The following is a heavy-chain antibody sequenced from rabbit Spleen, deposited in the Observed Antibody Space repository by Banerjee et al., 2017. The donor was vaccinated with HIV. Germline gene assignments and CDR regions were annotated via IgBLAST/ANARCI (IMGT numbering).Heavy chain of an antibody. J-gene: IGHJ6*01. CDR3: ARDTSSSFSSYGMDL. V-gene: IGHV1S45*01. Sequence: QEQLVESGGGLVQPEGSLTLTCTASGFPFSSSYYMCWVRQAPGKGLEWIGCINGGSPGTTYYASWAKGRFTVSKTSSTTVTLQMTSLTAADTATYFCARDTSSSFSSYGMDLWGPGTLVTVS. CDR2: INGGSPGTT. CDR1: GFPFSSSYY. D-gene: IGHD1-1*01.